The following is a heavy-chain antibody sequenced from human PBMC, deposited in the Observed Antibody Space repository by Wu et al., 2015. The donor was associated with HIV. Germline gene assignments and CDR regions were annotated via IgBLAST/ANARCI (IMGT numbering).Heavy chain of an antibody. CDR2: IIPIFGTA. Sequence: QVQLVQSGAEVKKPGSSVKVSCKASGGTFSSYAISWVRQAPGQGLEWMGGIIPIFGTANYAQKFQGRVTITADESTSTAYMELSSLRSEDTAVYYCARDGYSYGQGPYYYYMDVWGKGTTVTVSS. V-gene: IGHV1-69*12. CDR1: GGTFSSYA. D-gene: IGHD5-18*01. J-gene: IGHJ6*03. CDR3: ARDGYSYGQGPYYYYMDV.